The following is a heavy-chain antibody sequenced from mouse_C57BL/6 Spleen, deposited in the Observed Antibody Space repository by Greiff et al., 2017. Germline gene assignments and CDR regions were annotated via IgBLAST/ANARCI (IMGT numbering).Heavy chain of an antibody. CDR3: AKANGGFDY. Sequence: VNLVESGPGLVAPSQSLSITCTVSGFSLNSYGVHWVRQPPGKGLEWLVVIWSDGSTTYNSALKSRLNITKDNSKSQVFIQMNRLQADDRSMYYCAKANGGFDYWGQGTTLTVSS. CDR1: GFSLNSYG. V-gene: IGHV2-6*03. J-gene: IGHJ2*01. CDR2: IWSDGST.